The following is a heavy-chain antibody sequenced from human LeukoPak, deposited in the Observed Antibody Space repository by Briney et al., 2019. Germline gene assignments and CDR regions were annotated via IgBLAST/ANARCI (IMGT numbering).Heavy chain of an antibody. CDR1: GGSISSYY. CDR3: AGHLPSLGY. D-gene: IGHD3-16*01. Sequence: SETLSLTCTVSGGSISSYYWSWIRQPPGKGLEWIGYIYYSGSTYYNPSLKSRVTISVGTSKNQFTLKLSSVTAADTAVYYCAGHLPSLGYWGQGTLVTVSS. CDR2: IYYSGST. V-gene: IGHV4-59*04. J-gene: IGHJ4*02.